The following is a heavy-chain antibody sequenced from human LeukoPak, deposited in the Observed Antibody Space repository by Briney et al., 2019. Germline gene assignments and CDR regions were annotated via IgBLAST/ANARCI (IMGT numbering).Heavy chain of an antibody. D-gene: IGHD6-19*01. CDR3: ARDGYSSGWFVYYGMDV. CDR1: GYTFTSYG. Sequence: ASVKVSCKASGYTFTSYGISWVRQAPGQGLEWMGWISAYNGNTNYAQKLQGRVTMTTDTSTSTAYMELRGLRSDDTAVYYCARDGYSSGWFVYYGMDVWGQGTTVTVSS. J-gene: IGHJ6*02. CDR2: ISAYNGNT. V-gene: IGHV1-18*01.